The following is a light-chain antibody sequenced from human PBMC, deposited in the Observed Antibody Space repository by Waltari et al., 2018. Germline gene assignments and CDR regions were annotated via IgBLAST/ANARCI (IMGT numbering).Light chain of an antibody. V-gene: IGLV4-69*01. CDR1: SGHSSNI. J-gene: IGLJ3*02. CDR2: VNSDGTP. Sequence: QLVLTQSPSASASLGASIKLTCTLSSGHSSNIIAWLQQQPEKGPRYLMKVNSDGTPSKGDEIPDRFSGSRSGAERYLTIANLQSEDEADYYCQTGGHGTWVFGGGTKVTVL. CDR3: QTGGHGTWV.